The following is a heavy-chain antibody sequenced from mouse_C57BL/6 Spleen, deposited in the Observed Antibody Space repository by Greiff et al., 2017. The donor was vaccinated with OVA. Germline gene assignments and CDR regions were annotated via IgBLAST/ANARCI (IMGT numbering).Heavy chain of an antibody. Sequence: VMLVESGAELVRPGTSVKVSCKASGYAFTNYLIEWVKQRPGQGLEWIGVINPGSGGTNYNEKFKGKATLTADKSSSTAYMQLSSLTSEDSAVYFCARYYDYDDERYYYAMDYWGQGTSVTVSS. CDR3: ARYYDYDDERYYYAMDY. D-gene: IGHD2-4*01. V-gene: IGHV1-54*01. CDR2: INPGSGGT. J-gene: IGHJ4*01. CDR1: GYAFTNYL.